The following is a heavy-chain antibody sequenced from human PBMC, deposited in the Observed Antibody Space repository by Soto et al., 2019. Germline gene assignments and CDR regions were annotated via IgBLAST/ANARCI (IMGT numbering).Heavy chain of an antibody. CDR1: GYTFTGYY. CDR2: INPNSGGT. CDR3: AREIAVAGHYYFDY. D-gene: IGHD6-19*01. V-gene: IGHV1-2*04. J-gene: IGHJ4*02. Sequence: QVQLVQSGAEVKKPGASVKVSCKASGYTFTGYYMHWVRQAPGQGLEWMGWINPNSGGTNYAQKFQGWVTMTRDTSISTAFMELSRLRSDDTAVYYCAREIAVAGHYYFDYWGQGTLVTVSS.